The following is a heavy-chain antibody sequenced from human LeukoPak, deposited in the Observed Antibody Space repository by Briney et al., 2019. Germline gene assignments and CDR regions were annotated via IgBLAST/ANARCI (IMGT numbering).Heavy chain of an antibody. CDR3: GKASTHSYYYIDV. CDR2: INWNGDNY. D-gene: IGHD2-15*01. CDR1: GFPFDDYV. Sequence: PGGSLRLSCVASGFPFDDYVIHWVRQAPGKGLEWVSGINWNGDNYGFADSVKGRFTISRDNAKNSLYLQMNSLRPEDTALYYCGKASTHSYYYIDVWGKGTTVTVPS. J-gene: IGHJ6*03. V-gene: IGHV3-9*01.